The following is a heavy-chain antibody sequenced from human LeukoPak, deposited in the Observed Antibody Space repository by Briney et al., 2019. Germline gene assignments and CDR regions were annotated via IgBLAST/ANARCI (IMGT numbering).Heavy chain of an antibody. Sequence: PSETLSLTCTVSGGSISSGGYYWSWIRQHPGKGLEWIGYIYYSGSTYYNPSLKSRVTISVDTSKNQFSLKLSSVTAADTAVYYCARALDRGSNWSDPWGQGTLVTVSS. V-gene: IGHV4-31*03. J-gene: IGHJ5*02. CDR2: IYYSGST. CDR1: GGSISSGGYY. CDR3: ARALDRGSNWSDP. D-gene: IGHD3-10*01.